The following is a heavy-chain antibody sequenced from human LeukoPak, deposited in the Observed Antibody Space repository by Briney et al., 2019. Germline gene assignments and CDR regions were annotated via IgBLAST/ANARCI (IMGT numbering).Heavy chain of an antibody. J-gene: IGHJ4*02. CDR3: ARRGWKAGTFHLDY. Sequence: SVKVSCKASGGTFTSYAISWVRQAPGQGLEWMGGVIPIFGTANYAQKFQGRVTITADESTSTAYMGLSSLRSEDTAVYYCARRGWKAGTFHLDYWGQGTLVTVSS. V-gene: IGHV1-69*13. CDR2: VIPIFGTA. CDR1: GGTFTSYA. D-gene: IGHD6-19*01.